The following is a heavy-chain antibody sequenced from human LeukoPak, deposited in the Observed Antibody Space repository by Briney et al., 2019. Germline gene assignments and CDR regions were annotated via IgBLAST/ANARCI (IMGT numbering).Heavy chain of an antibody. CDR1: GFTFSSYG. CDR3: ARGHPRWLQRGGFDY. Sequence: GGSLRLSCAASGFTFSSYGMHWVRQAPGKGLEWVAVIWYDGSNKYYADSVKGRFTISRDNSKNTLYLQMNSLRAEDTAVYYCARGHPRWLQRGGFDYWGQGTLVTVSS. D-gene: IGHD5-24*01. V-gene: IGHV3-33*01. J-gene: IGHJ4*02. CDR2: IWYDGSNK.